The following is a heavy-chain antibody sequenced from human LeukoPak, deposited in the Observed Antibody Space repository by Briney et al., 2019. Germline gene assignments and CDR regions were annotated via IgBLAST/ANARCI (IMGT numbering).Heavy chain of an antibody. V-gene: IGHV4-59*01. CDR1: GGSISSYY. J-gene: IGHJ3*02. CDR2: IYYSGST. CDR3: ARAPTRRDAFDI. Sequence: SETLSLTCTVSGGSISSYYWSWIRQPPGKGPEWIGYIYYSGSTNYNPSLKSRVTISVDTSKNQFSLKLSSVTAADTAVYYCARAPTRRDAFDIWGQGTMVTVSS.